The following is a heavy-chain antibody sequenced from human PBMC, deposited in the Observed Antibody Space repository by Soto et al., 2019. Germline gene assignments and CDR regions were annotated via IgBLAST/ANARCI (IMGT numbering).Heavy chain of an antibody. CDR2: IFSNDEK. CDR3: ARSKGGYNWNYGNWFDP. CDR1: GFSLSNARIG. Sequence: GPTLVNPTESLTLTCTVSGFSLSNARIGVSWIRQPPGKALEWLAHIFSNDEKSYSTSLKSRLTISKDTSKSQVVLTMTNMDPVDTATYYCARSKGGYNWNYGNWFDPWGQGTLVTVSS. V-gene: IGHV2-26*01. J-gene: IGHJ5*02. D-gene: IGHD1-7*01.